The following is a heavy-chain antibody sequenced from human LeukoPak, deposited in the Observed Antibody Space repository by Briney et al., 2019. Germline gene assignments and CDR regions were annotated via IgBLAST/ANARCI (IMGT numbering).Heavy chain of an antibody. D-gene: IGHD6-13*01. CDR2: IYYSGST. V-gene: IGHV4-59*12. CDR1: GGSISSYY. CDR3: ARFSSIAAAFDY. Sequence: PSETLSLTCTVSGGSISSYYWSWIRQPPGKGLEWIGCIYYSGSTNYNPSFKSRVTMSVDTSKNQFSLKPSSVTAADTAVYYCARFSSIAAAFDYWGQGTLVTVSS. J-gene: IGHJ4*02.